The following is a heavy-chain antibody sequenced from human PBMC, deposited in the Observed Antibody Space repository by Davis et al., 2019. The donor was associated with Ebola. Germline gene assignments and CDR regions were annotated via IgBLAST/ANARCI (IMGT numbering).Heavy chain of an antibody. Sequence: ASVKVSCKASGYTFVGYYIHWVRQAPGQGLEWMGRIDPNSGDTFYTRKFPGRVTMTRDTSISTAYMELSRLRFDDTAVYYCARVSGPATIFPVGDAFDMWGQGTMVTVSS. CDR3: ARVSGPATIFPVGDAFDM. J-gene: IGHJ3*02. D-gene: IGHD2-2*01. V-gene: IGHV1-2*06. CDR1: GYTFVGYY. CDR2: IDPNSGDT.